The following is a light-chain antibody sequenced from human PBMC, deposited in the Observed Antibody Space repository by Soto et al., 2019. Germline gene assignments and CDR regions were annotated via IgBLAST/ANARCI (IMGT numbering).Light chain of an antibody. Sequence: EIVLTKSPGTLSLSPGERATLSCRASHSVSSSYLAWYQQKPGQAPRLLIYGASSRATGIPDRFSGSGSGTDFTLTISRLEPEDFAVYYCQQYGSSPQTFGQGTKVEIK. J-gene: IGKJ1*01. CDR1: HSVSSSY. CDR2: GAS. CDR3: QQYGSSPQT. V-gene: IGKV3-20*01.